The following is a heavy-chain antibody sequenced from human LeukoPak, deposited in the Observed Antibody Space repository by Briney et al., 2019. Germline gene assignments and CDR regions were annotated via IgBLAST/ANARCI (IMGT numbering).Heavy chain of an antibody. D-gene: IGHD6-19*01. V-gene: IGHV3-30*02. CDR1: GFTFSSYG. Sequence: GGSLRLSCAASGFTFSSYGMHWVRQAPGKGLEWVTFIRNDGTNKYYADSVKGRFTISRDNSKNTVYLQMNSLRAEDTAVYYCAIDECYSSGWLFDYWGQGTLVTVSS. J-gene: IGHJ4*02. CDR2: IRNDGTNK. CDR3: AIDECYSSGWLFDY.